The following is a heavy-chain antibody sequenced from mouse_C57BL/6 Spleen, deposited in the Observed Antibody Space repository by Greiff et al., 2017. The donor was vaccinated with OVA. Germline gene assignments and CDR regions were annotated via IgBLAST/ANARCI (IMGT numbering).Heavy chain of an antibody. V-gene: IGHV1-26*01. J-gene: IGHJ4*01. CDR1: GYTFTDYY. CDR3: AEGGDYDMDY. CDR2: INPNNGGT. Sequence: VQLQQSGPELVKPGASVKISCKASGYTFTDYYMNWVKQSHGKSLEWIGDINPNNGGTSYNQKFKGKATLTVDKSSSTAYMELRSLTSEDSGVYYCAEGGDYDMDYWGQGTSVTVSS.